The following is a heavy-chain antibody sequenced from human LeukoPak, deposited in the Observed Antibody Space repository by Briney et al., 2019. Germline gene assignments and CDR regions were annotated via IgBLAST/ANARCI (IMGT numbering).Heavy chain of an antibody. D-gene: IGHD6-13*01. J-gene: IGHJ6*02. Sequence: SETLSLTCTVSGDSISGYYWSWIRQPPGKGLEWIGHIYYSGSTNYNPSLKSRVTTSVDTSKNQFSLKLSSVTAADTAVYYCARASRGYYYYGMDVWGQGTTVTVSS. CDR3: ARASRGYYYYGMDV. V-gene: IGHV4-59*12. CDR1: GDSISGYY. CDR2: IYYSGST.